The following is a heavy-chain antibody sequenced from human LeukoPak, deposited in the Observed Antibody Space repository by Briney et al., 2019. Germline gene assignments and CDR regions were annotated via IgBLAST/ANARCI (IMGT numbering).Heavy chain of an antibody. D-gene: IGHD1-1*01. Sequence: ASVKVSCKASGYTFTGYYMHWVRQAPGQGLEWMGWINPNSGGTNYAQKFQGWVTMTRDTSISTAYMELSRLRSDDTAVYYCARENDNLRPAEYWGQGTLVTVSS. V-gene: IGHV1-2*04. CDR2: INPNSGGT. CDR1: GYTFTGYY. CDR3: ARENDNLRPAEY. J-gene: IGHJ4*02.